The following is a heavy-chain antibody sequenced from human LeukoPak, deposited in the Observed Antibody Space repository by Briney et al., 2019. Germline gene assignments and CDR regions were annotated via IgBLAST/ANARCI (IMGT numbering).Heavy chain of an antibody. V-gene: IGHV4-4*07. D-gene: IGHD6-13*01. CDR1: GGSISGYY. Sequence: PSETLSLTCTVSGGSISGYYWSSIRQPAGKGPEWIGRIYTSGNTTYNPSLRSRVTMSLDTSKSQFSLKLSSVTATDTAVYYCARDGAGTSGWFDPWGPGNLVTV. CDR2: IYTSGNT. J-gene: IGHJ5*02. CDR3: ARDGAGTSGWFDP.